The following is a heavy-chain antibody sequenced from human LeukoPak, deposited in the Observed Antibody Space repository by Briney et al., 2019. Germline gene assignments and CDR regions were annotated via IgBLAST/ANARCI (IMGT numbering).Heavy chain of an antibody. Sequence: EESLKISCKASGYNFTSYWIGWVRQMPGKGLEWMGIIYPGDSDTRYSPSFQGQVTISADKSVSTAYLQWSSLKASDSAIYYCATRSDGYSQFDFWGQGTLVTVSS. D-gene: IGHD5-24*01. V-gene: IGHV5-51*01. CDR3: ATRSDGYSQFDF. CDR1: GYNFTSYW. CDR2: IYPGDSDT. J-gene: IGHJ4*02.